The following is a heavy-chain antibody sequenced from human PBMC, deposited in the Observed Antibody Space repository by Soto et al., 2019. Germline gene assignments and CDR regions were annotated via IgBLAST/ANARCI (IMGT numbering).Heavy chain of an antibody. Sequence: LRLSCTASGFTFSNYAMNWVRQAPGKGLEWVSSIIGSGHNTYYADSVKGQFTISRDNSKNTLYLQMNSLRAEDTAVYYCAKDMYYEAVFYIWGQGTMDPVS. J-gene: IGHJ3*02. CDR3: AKDMYYEAVFYI. D-gene: IGHD2-8*01. CDR2: IIGSGHNT. CDR1: GFTFSNYA. V-gene: IGHV3-23*01.